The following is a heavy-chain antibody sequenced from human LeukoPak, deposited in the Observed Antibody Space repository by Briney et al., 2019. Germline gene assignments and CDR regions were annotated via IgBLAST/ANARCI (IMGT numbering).Heavy chain of an antibody. CDR2: INHSGST. V-gene: IGHV4-34*01. J-gene: IGHJ6*03. CDR1: GGSFSGYY. Sequence: PSGTQSLTCAVYGGSFSGYYWSWIRQPPGKGLEWIGEINHSGSTNYNPSLKSRVTISVDTSKKQFSLKLSSATAADTAVYYCARASRYYYGSGYYMDVWGKGTTVTVSS. CDR3: ARASRYYYGSGYYMDV. D-gene: IGHD3-10*01.